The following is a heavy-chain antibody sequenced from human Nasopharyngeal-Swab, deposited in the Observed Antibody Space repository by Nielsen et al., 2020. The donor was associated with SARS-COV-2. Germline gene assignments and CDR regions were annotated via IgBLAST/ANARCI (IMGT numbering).Heavy chain of an antibody. CDR3: AGLLRQQPHHQFDP. D-gene: IGHD6-13*01. Sequence: WIRQPPGKGLEWIGYIYYGGSTNYNPSLKSRVTISVDTSKNQFSLKLSSVTAVDTAVYYCAGLLRQQPHHQFDPWGQGTLVTVSS. V-gene: IGHV4-59*01. CDR2: IYYGGST. J-gene: IGHJ5*02.